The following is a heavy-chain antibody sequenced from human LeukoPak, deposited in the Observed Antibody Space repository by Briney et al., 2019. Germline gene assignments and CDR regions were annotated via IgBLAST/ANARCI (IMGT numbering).Heavy chain of an antibody. CDR2: IRSKAYGGTT. V-gene: IGHV3-49*04. CDR1: GFTFSNAW. J-gene: IGHJ4*02. CDR3: TRFVDY. Sequence: PGGSLRLSCAASGFTFSNAWMSWVRQAPGKGLEWVGFIRSKAYGGTTEYAASVKGRFTISRDDSKSIAYLQMNSLKTEDTAVYYCTRFVDYWGQGTLVTVSS.